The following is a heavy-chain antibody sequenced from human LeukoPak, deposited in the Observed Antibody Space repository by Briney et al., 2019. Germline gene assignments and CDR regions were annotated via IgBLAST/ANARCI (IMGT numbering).Heavy chain of an antibody. V-gene: IGHV4-39*07. D-gene: IGHD3-16*01. J-gene: IGHJ5*02. CDR1: GGSISSSSYY. CDR2: IYYSGST. Sequence: NASETLSLTSTVSGGSISSSSYYWGWIRQPPGKGLEWIGSIYYSGSTYYNPSLKSRVTISVDTSKNQFSLKLSSVTAADTAVYYCARSRGGYGDYGSWFDPWGQGILVTVSS. CDR3: ARSRGGYGDYGSWFDP.